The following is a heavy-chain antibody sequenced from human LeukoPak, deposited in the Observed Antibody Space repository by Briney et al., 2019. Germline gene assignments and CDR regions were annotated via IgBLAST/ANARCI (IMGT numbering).Heavy chain of an antibody. Sequence: SETLSLTCAVYGGSFSGYYWSWIRQPPGKGLEWIGEINHSGSTNYNPSLKSRVTISVDTSKNQFSLKLSSVTAADTAVYYCARCLNSRILRFLEWPRGWFDPWGQGTLVTVSS. J-gene: IGHJ5*02. CDR2: INHSGST. V-gene: IGHV4-34*01. CDR1: GGSFSGYY. CDR3: ARCLNSRILRFLEWPRGWFDP. D-gene: IGHD3-3*01.